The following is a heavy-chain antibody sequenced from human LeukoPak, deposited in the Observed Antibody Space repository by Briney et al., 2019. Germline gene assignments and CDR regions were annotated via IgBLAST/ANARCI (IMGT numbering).Heavy chain of an antibody. CDR2: IYPGDSDT. V-gene: IGHV5-51*01. D-gene: IGHD4-11*01. CDR3: ARRRDYSDYSDAFDI. CDR1: GYSFTSYW. Sequence: GESLKISCKGFGYSFTSYWIGWVRQMPGKGLEWMGIIYPGDSDTRYSPSFQGQVTISVDKSISTAYLQWSSLKASDTAMYYCARRRDYSDYSDAFDIWGQGTMVTVSS. J-gene: IGHJ3*02.